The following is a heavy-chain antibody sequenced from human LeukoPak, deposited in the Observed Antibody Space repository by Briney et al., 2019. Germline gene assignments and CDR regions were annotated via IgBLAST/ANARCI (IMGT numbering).Heavy chain of an antibody. J-gene: IGHJ4*02. CDR2: IIGSSGST. V-gene: IGHV3-23*01. D-gene: IGHD5-12*01. CDR3: AKGGYDYVEVAYFDY. Sequence: GGSLRLSCAASGFTFSNYAMNWVRQAPGKGLEWVSPIIGSSGSTFYADSVKGRFTISKDTSKNTLYLHMSSLRADDTAVYYCAKGGYDYVEVAYFDYWGQGTLDTVSS. CDR1: GFTFSNYA.